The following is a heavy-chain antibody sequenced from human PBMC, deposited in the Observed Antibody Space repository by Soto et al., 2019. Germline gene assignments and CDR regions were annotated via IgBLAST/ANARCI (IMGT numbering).Heavy chain of an antibody. J-gene: IGHJ4*01. CDR2: IYYSGST. CDR1: GGSISSYY. Sequence: PSETLSLTCTVSGGSISSYYWSWIRQPPGKGLEWIGYIYYSGSTNYNPSLKSRVTISVDTSKNQFSLKLSSVTAADTAVYYCARHVYSLGVFEEPFDYRGQGTSVTV. D-gene: IGHD3-16*02. V-gene: IGHV4-59*08. CDR3: ARHVYSLGVFEEPFDY.